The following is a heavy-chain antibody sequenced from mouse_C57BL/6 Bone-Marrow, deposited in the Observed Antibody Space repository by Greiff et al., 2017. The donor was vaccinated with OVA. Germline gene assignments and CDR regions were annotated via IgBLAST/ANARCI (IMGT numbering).Heavy chain of an antibody. CDR3: ARRGFAY. CDR2: ISGGGGNT. CDR1: GFTFSSYT. V-gene: IGHV5-9*01. Sequence: EVKLMESGGGLVKPGGSLKLSCAASGFTFSSYTMSWVRQTPEKRLEWVATISGGGGNTYYPDSVKGRITISRDNAKNTLYLQMSSLRSEDTALYYCARRGFAYWGQGTLVTVSA. J-gene: IGHJ3*01.